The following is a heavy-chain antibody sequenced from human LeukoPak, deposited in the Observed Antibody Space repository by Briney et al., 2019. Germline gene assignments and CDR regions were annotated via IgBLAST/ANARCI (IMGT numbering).Heavy chain of an antibody. D-gene: IGHD6-19*01. Sequence: GGSLRLSCAASGFTFSSYDMHWVRQAPGKGLEWAAVISYDGNNKYYADSVKGRFTISRDNSKNTLYLQMNSLRAEDTAVYYCAKDPRSFGTGWYVYWGQGTLVTVSS. CDR2: ISYDGNNK. V-gene: IGHV3-30*18. CDR1: GFTFSSYD. CDR3: AKDPRSFGTGWYVY. J-gene: IGHJ4*02.